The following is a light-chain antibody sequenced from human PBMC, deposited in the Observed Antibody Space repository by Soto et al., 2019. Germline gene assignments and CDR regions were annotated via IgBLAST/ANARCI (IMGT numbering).Light chain of an antibody. V-gene: IGKV3-15*01. CDR2: GAS. CDR3: QQTYNTPFT. CDR1: QGIGST. J-gene: IGKJ3*01. Sequence: EIVMTQSPATLSVSPGERATLSCRASQGIGSTLAWYQQKPGQTPRLLIYGASTRATGVPARFSGSGSGTEFTLTINSLQSEDFATYYCQQTYNTPFTFGPGTKVDIK.